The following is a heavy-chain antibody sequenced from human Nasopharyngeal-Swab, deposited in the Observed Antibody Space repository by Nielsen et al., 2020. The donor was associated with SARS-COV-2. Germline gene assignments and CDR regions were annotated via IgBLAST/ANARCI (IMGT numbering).Heavy chain of an antibody. V-gene: IGHV3-74*01. J-gene: IGHJ4*02. CDR2: INSDGSST. Sequence: WIRQPPGKGLVWVSRINSDGSSTSYADSVKGRSTISRDNAKNTLYLQMNSLRAEDAAVYYCARDVGDYYDSSGTFDYWGQGTLVTVSS. CDR3: ARDVGDYYDSSGTFDY. D-gene: IGHD3-22*01.